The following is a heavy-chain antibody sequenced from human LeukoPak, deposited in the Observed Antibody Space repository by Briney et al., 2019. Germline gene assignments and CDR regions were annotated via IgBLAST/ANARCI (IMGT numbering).Heavy chain of an antibody. V-gene: IGHV3-15*01. D-gene: IGHD1/OR15-1a*01. CDR3: APDPKANNFDY. CDR1: GFSVSDAW. CDR2: IKSKTDGGTT. J-gene: IGHJ4*02. Sequence: GAALRLSCAASGFSVSDAWMNWVRQAPGKGLEWVGRIKSKTDGGTTDYSAPVKGRFTISRDDSKNALYLQMNSLKTEETAVYYCAPDPKANNFDYWGQGTLVPVS.